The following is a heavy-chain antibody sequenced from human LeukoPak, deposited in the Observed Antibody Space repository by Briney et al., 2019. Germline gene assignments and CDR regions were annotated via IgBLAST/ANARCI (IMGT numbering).Heavy chain of an antibody. J-gene: IGHJ4*02. CDR3: ARGVPDDFWSGYYTPV. D-gene: IGHD3-3*01. V-gene: IGHV4-59*01. Sequence: SETLSLTCTVSGGSISSYYWSWIRQPPGKGLEWIGYIYYSGSTNYNPSLKGRVTISVDTSKNQFSLKLSSVTAADTAVYYCARGVPDDFWSGYYTPVWGQGTLVTVSS. CDR2: IYYSGST. CDR1: GGSISSYY.